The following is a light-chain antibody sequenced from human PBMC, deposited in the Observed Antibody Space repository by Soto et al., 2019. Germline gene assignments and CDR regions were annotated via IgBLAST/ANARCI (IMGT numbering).Light chain of an antibody. Sequence: QAVVTQEPSLTVSPGGTVTLTCGSSTGAVSSGHHTYWFQQKPGQAPRTLIYDTNNKHSWTPARFSGSLLGGKAALTLSGAQPEDEDEYYCLISYSGSYVFGSATTVTVL. J-gene: IGLJ1*01. V-gene: IGLV7-46*01. CDR2: DTN. CDR3: LISYSGSYV. CDR1: TGAVSSGHH.